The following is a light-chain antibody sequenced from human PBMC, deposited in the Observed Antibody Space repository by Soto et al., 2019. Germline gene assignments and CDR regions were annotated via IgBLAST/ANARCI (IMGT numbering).Light chain of an antibody. J-gene: IGLJ1*01. Sequence: QAVVTQSPSASASLGASVKLTCTLSSGHSNYAIAWHQQQPEKGPRYLMKLNSDGIHSKGDGIPDRFSGSSSGAERYLTISSPQSEDEADYYCQTWGTGIQVFGTGTKLTVL. CDR2: LNSDGIH. V-gene: IGLV4-69*01. CDR3: QTWGTGIQV. CDR1: SGHSNYA.